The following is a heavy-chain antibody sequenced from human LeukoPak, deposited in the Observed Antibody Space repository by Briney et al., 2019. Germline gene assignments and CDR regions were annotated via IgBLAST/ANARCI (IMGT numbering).Heavy chain of an antibody. CDR2: IKGDGSIV. V-gene: IGHV3-74*01. D-gene: IGHD3-22*01. CDR3: ARDRATMIVVVTLAFDI. J-gene: IGHJ3*02. Sequence: GGSLRLSCAASGFTFSTFWMHWVRQGPGKGLVWVSRIKGDGSIVSYADSVKGRFTISRDNAKSSLYLQMNSLRAEDTAVYYCARDRATMIVVVTLAFDIWGQGTMVTVSS. CDR1: GFTFSTFW.